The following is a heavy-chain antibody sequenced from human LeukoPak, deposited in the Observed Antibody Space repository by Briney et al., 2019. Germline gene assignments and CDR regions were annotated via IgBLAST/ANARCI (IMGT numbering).Heavy chain of an antibody. J-gene: IGHJ5*02. CDR1: GGIFNGYY. V-gene: IGHV4-34*01. D-gene: IGHD2-15*01. CDR2: NNRSGTT. CDR3: VREGGYCSGDGCKNWFDP. Sequence: PSETLSLTCAVYGGIFNGYYWSWVRQPPRKGLEWIGENNRSGTTNYNPTLKSRVTISIDTSKNQFSLKLNSVTAADTAVYYCVREGGYCSGDGCKNWFDPWGQGTLVTVSS.